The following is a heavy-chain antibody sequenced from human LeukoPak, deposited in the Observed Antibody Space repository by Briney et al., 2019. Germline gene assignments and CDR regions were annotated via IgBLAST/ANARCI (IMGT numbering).Heavy chain of an antibody. D-gene: IGHD2-21*02. CDR2: IYHSGST. V-gene: IGHV4-30-2*01. J-gene: IGHJ4*02. CDR3: ARGDFLDY. Sequence: PSQTLSLTCTVSGGSISSGGYYWSWIRQPPGKGLEWIGYIYHSGSTYYNPSLKSRVTISVDRSKNQFSLKLSSVTAADTAVYYCARGDFLDYWGQGTLVTVSS. CDR1: GGSISSGGYY.